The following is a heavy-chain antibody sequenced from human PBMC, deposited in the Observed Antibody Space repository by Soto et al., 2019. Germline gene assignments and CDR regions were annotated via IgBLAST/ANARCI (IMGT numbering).Heavy chain of an antibody. V-gene: IGHV3-33*01. CDR2: IWYDGSNK. J-gene: IGHJ6*02. Sequence: GGSLRLSCAAYGFTFSSYGMHWVRQAPGKGLEWVAVIWYDGSNKYYADSVKGRFTISKDNSKNKLYLQMNGLRAEDTAVYYCARDNIAVAGIVLNYYGMDVWGQGTTVTVSS. CDR1: GFTFSSYG. CDR3: ARDNIAVAGIVLNYYGMDV. D-gene: IGHD6-19*01.